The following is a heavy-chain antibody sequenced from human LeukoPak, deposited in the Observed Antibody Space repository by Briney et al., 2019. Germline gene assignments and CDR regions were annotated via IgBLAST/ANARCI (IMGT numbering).Heavy chain of an antibody. V-gene: IGHV3-30-3*01. CDR2: ICYDRGSI. Sequence: PGGSLRLSCAASAFTFGGYAMHWVRQAPGKGLEWVAGICYDRGSIYYADSVKGRFTISRDNAKNTLYLQMNSLRAEDTYVCARDPIAVALTLDDVHIWGQGTMVTVPS. CDR1: AFTFGGYA. J-gene: IGHJ3*02. D-gene: IGHD6-19*01. CDR3: DPIAVALTLDDVHI.